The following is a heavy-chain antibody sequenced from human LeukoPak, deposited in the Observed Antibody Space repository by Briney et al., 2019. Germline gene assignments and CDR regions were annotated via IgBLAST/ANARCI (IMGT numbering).Heavy chain of an antibody. J-gene: IGHJ4*02. D-gene: IGHD6-13*01. CDR3: TRDGSIAAAGPEPFLDY. CDR1: GFTFGNYA. V-gene: IGHV3-49*04. CDR2: IRSKAYGGTT. Sequence: GGSLRLSCTASGFTFGNYAMSWVRQAPGKGLEWVGFIRSKAYGGTTEYAASVKGRFTISRDDSKSVAYLQTYILKTEHTAVYYCTRDGSIAAAGPEPFLDYWGQGTLVTVSS.